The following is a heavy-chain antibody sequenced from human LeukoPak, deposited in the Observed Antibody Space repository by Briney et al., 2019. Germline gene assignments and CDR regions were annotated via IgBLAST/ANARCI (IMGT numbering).Heavy chain of an antibody. D-gene: IGHD2-15*01. CDR3: ARGEVGYCSGGSCYFHLDY. CDR2: IIPIFGTA. Sequence: ASVKVSCKASGGTFSSYAISWVRQAPGQGLEWIGGIIPIFGTANYAQKFQGRVTITADESTSTAYMELSSLRSEDTAVYYCARGEVGYCSGGSCYFHLDYWGQGTLVTVSS. CDR1: GGTFSSYA. V-gene: IGHV1-69*13. J-gene: IGHJ4*02.